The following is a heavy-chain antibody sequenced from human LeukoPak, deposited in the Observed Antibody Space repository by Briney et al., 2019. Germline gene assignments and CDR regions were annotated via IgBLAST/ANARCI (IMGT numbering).Heavy chain of an antibody. CDR3: ASGRYSSSSPHYYYYYMDV. D-gene: IGHD6-6*01. CDR1: GYTFTNYS. Sequence: GASVKVSCKASGYTFTNYSISWVRQAPGQGLECMGWISAYSGNTHYSHKLQGRVTMTTDTSTSTGYMELRSLRSDDTAVYYCASGRYSSSSPHYYYYYMDVWGKGTTVTVSS. V-gene: IGHV1-18*01. J-gene: IGHJ6*03. CDR2: ISAYSGNT.